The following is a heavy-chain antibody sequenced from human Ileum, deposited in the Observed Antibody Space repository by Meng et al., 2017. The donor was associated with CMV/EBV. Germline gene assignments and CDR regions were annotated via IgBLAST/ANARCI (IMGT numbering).Heavy chain of an antibody. CDR3: ARGNYDFWSGSRGWSDP. D-gene: IGHD3-3*01. V-gene: IGHV3-21*01. J-gene: IGHJ5*02. CDR1: FTFSSYS. CDR2: ISSSSSYI. Sequence: FTFSSYSMNWVRQAPGKGLEWVSSISSSSSYIYYADSVKGRFTISRDNAKNSLYLQMNSLRAEDTAVYYCARGNYDFWSGSRGWSDPWGQGTLVTVSS.